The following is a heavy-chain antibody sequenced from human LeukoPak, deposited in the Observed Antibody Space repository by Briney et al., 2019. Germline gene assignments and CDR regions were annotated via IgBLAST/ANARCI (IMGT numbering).Heavy chain of an antibody. CDR2: INPNSGGT. D-gene: IGHD3-16*01. Sequence: ASVKVSCKASGYTFTSYYMHWVRHAPGQGLQWMGWINPNSGGTNYAQKFQGRVTMTRDTSISTDYMELSRLRSDDTAVYYCARDSEEDYDYVWGIYGFEYWGQGTLVTVSS. CDR3: ARDSEEDYDYVWGIYGFEY. CDR1: GYTFTSYY. J-gene: IGHJ4*02. V-gene: IGHV1-2*02.